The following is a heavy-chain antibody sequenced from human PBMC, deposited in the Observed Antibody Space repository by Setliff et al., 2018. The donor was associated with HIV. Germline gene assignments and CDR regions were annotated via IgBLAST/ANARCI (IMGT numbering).Heavy chain of an antibody. D-gene: IGHD3-9*01. CDR3: ARHGDFDTYYNSMDV. CDR1: GYTFSSYG. J-gene: IGHJ6*02. Sequence: ASVKVSCKASGYTFSSYGISWVRQAPGQSLEWMGWIILFLDITNYAPRFQDRLTIDADKFTRTVYMQLSSLRSEDTAVYYCARHGDFDTYYNSMDVWGQGTTVTSP. V-gene: IGHV1-69*10. CDR2: IILFLDIT.